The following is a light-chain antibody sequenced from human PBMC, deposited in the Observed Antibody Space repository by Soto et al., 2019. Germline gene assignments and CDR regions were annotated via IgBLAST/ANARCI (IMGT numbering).Light chain of an antibody. V-gene: IGLV2-14*03. CDR1: SSDVGGFDH. CDR2: DVS. CDR3: NSFTTTNTYV. Sequence: QSALTQPASVSGSPGQSVTISCTGASSDVGGFDHVSWYQQHPGNVPRLLIYDVSSRPSGVSDRFSGSKSGNTASLTISGLQAEDEADYYCNSFTTTNTYVFGTGTKVTVL. J-gene: IGLJ1*01.